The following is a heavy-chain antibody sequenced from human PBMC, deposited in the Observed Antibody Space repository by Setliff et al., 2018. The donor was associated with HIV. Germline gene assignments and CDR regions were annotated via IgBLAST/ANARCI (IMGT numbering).Heavy chain of an antibody. J-gene: IGHJ4*02. CDR3: ASPRRGWGIAAAGTIDY. V-gene: IGHV4-30-4*08. D-gene: IGHD6-13*01. CDR2: IYYSGSS. CDR1: GGSISSDDYY. Sequence: PSETLSLTCTVSGGSISSDDYYWSWIRQPPGKGLEWIGYIYYSGSSYYNPSLRSRLSISVDTSKNHFSLKLSSVTAADTAVYYCASPRRGWGIAAAGTIDYWGQGTLVTV.